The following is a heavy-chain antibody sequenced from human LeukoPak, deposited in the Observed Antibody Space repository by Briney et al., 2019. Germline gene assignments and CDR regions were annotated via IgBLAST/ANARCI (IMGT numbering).Heavy chain of an antibody. CDR3: AREIGGNDAFDL. J-gene: IGHJ3*01. D-gene: IGHD3-16*01. CDR1: GYTFTDSY. CDR2: INPNSGGI. V-gene: IGHV1-2*02. Sequence: GASVKVSCKASGYTFTDSYMHWVRQAPGQGLEWMGWINPNSGGILYAQNFHGRVTMTRDTSISTAYMELSSLTSDDAAMYYCAREIGGNDAFDLWGQGTMVTVSS.